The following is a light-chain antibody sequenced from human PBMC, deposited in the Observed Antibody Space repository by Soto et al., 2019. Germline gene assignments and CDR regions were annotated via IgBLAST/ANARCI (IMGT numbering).Light chain of an antibody. CDR2: SDN. Sequence: QSVLTQPPSVTGAPGQRVTISCTWNNSNIGTGYGVHWYQQFPGTAPRLLTYSDNNRPSGVPDRFSGSKSGTSASLAISGLQSEDEADYYCAAWDDSLNGHVVFGGGTKVTVL. CDR1: NSNIGTGYG. CDR3: AAWDDSLNGHVV. J-gene: IGLJ2*01. V-gene: IGLV1-40*01.